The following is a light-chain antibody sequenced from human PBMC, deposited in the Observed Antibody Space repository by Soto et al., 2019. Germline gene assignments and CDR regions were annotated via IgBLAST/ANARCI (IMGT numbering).Light chain of an antibody. CDR3: QQRSNWPPSIT. Sequence: EIVMTQSPATLSVSPGERATLSCRASQSVSNNLAWYQQKPGQAPRLLIYGASTRATGIPARFSGSGSGTEFTLTISSLEPEDFAVYYCQQRSNWPPSITFGQGTRLEIK. V-gene: IGKV3-15*01. J-gene: IGKJ5*01. CDR2: GAS. CDR1: QSVSNN.